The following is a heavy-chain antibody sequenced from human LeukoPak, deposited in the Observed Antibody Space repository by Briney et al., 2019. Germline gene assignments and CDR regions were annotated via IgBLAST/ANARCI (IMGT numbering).Heavy chain of an antibody. V-gene: IGHV1-2*02. CDR2: ISPNSGGT. J-gene: IGHJ4*02. D-gene: IGHD2-15*01. Sequence: ASVKVSCKASGYTFTGYYMHWVRQAPGQGLEWMGWISPNSGGTNYAQKFQGRVTMTRDTSISTAYMELSRLRSDDTAVYYCAREGNGIVVVVAYWGQGTLVTVSS. CDR3: AREGNGIVVVVAY. CDR1: GYTFTGYY.